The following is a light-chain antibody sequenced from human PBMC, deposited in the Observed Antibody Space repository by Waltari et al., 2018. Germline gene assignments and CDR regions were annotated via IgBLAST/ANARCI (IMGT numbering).Light chain of an antibody. CDR2: LNSDGSH. J-gene: IGLJ2*01. CDR1: SGHSSYA. Sequence: QLVLTQSPSASASLGASVKLTCTLSSGHSSYAIAWHQQQPEKGPRYLMKLNSDGSHSKGDGIPDRFSGSSSGAERDLTISSLQSEDEADYYCQTWGTVFGGGTKLTVL. V-gene: IGLV4-69*01. CDR3: QTWGTV.